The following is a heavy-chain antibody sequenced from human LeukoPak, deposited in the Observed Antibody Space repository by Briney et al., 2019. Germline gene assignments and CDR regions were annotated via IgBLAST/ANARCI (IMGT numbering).Heavy chain of an antibody. V-gene: IGHV1-3*01. J-gene: IGHJ5*02. CDR1: GYTFTSYA. CDR2: INAGNGNT. CDR3: ARTPYFDWLLVGAWFDP. D-gene: IGHD3-9*01. Sequence: GASVEVSCKASGYTFTSYAMHWVRQAPGQRLEWMGWINAGNGNTKYSQKFQGRVTITRDTSASTAYMELSSLRSEDTAVYYCARTPYFDWLLVGAWFDPWGQGTLVTVSS.